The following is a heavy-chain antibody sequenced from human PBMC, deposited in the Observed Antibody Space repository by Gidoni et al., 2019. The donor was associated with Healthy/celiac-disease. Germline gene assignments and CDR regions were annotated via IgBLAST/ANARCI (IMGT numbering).Heavy chain of an antibody. Sequence: QVQLQESGPGLVKPSETLSLTCTVSGGSISSYYWRWIRQPPGKGLEWIGYIYYSGSTNYNPSLKSRVTISVDTSKNQFSLKLSSVTAADTAVYYCARERVTTMVRGVINWFDPWGQGTLVTVSS. J-gene: IGHJ5*02. D-gene: IGHD3-10*01. CDR3: ARERVTTMVRGVINWFDP. CDR1: GGSISSYY. CDR2: IYYSGST. V-gene: IGHV4-59*01.